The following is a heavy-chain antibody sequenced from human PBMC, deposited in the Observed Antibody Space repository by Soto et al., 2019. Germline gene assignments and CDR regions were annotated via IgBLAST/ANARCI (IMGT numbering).Heavy chain of an antibody. CDR1: GFTFIAYS. Sequence: QVQLVESGGGVVQPGRSLRLSCAASGFTFIAYSMHWVRQAPGKGLEWLAVISFDGGEKHYADSVKGRCTISRDNSNNPPYLQMNSLRAADTAIYYCARDPTSCSGGRCNSVGWFDPWGQGTLVIVSS. CDR2: ISFDGGEK. J-gene: IGHJ5*02. D-gene: IGHD2-15*01. CDR3: ARDPTSCSGGRCNSVGWFDP. V-gene: IGHV3-30-3*01.